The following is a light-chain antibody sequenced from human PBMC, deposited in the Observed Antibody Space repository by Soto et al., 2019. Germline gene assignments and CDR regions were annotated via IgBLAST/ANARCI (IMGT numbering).Light chain of an antibody. CDR3: QQYGSSLRIT. CDR2: GAS. J-gene: IGKJ5*01. CDR1: QSVSISY. Sequence: EIVLTQSPGTLSLSPGERATLSCRASQSVSISYLAWYQQKPGQAPRLLIYGASSRATGIPDRFSGSGSGTDFTLTISRLEPEDFAVYYCQQYGSSLRITFGQGTRLEIK. V-gene: IGKV3-20*01.